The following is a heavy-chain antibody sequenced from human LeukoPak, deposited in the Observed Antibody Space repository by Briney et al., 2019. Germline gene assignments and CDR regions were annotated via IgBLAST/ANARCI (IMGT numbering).Heavy chain of an antibody. V-gene: IGHV3-48*01. CDR3: ARPYSSSWYVGMDV. CDR2: ISSSSSNM. Sequence: GSLRLSCAASGFTFSSYSMNWVRQAPGKGLEWVSYISSSSSNMYYADSVKGRFTISRDNSKNTLYLQMNSLRAEDTAVYYCARPYSSSWYVGMDVWGQGTTVTVSS. CDR1: GFTFSSYS. D-gene: IGHD6-13*01. J-gene: IGHJ6*02.